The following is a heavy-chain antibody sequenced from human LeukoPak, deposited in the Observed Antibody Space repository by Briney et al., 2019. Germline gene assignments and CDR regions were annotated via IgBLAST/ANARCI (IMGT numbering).Heavy chain of an antibody. Sequence: GGSLRLSCAASEFAFSTYNMNWVRQAPGKGLEWVSYISAGSSTTYYADSVKGRFTISRDNVENSLYLQMNSLRDEDTAVYYCARVAAGYSVNYFDYWGQGTLVTVSS. CDR1: EFAFSTYN. CDR2: ISAGSSTT. CDR3: ARVAAGYSVNYFDY. J-gene: IGHJ4*02. D-gene: IGHD4-23*01. V-gene: IGHV3-48*02.